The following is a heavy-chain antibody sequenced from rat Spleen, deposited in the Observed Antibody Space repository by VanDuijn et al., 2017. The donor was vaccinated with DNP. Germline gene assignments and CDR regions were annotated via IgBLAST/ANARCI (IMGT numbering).Heavy chain of an antibody. CDR3: TREGTALFAY. V-gene: IGHV2S12*01. D-gene: IGHD1-11*01. J-gene: IGHJ2*01. CDR1: GFSLTSYG. CDR2: ISAGGSS. Sequence: QVQLKESGPGLVQPSQTLSLTCTVSGFSLTSYGVSWVRQSPGKGLEWIVAISAGGSSYYNSALKSRLSIRRDTSKSQVFLKMNGLQTEDTAFYFCTREGTALFAYWGQGVMVTVSS.